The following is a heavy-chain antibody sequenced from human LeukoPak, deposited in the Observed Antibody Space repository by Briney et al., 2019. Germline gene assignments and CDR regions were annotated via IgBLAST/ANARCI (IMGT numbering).Heavy chain of an antibody. CDR2: IKQDGSEK. CDR1: GGSISSSSYY. J-gene: IGHJ6*03. Sequence: PSETLSLTCTVSGGSISSSSYYWGWVRQAPGKGLEWVANIKQDGSEKYYVDSVKGRFTISRDNAKNSLYLQMNSLRAEDTAVYYCARGGGPRWLQFGHNKKARNYYYYYMDVWGKGTTVTISS. D-gene: IGHD5-24*01. CDR3: ARGGGPRWLQFGHNKKARNYYYYYMDV. V-gene: IGHV3-7*01.